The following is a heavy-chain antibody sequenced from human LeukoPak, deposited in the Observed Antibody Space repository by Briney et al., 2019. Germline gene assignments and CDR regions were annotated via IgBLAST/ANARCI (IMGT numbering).Heavy chain of an antibody. CDR2: ISSNGGST. CDR3: AREGTHSSGYYANWFDP. CDR1: GFTFSSYA. J-gene: IGHJ5*02. V-gene: IGHV3-64*01. D-gene: IGHD3-22*01. Sequence: GSLRLSCAASGFTFSSYAMHWVRQAPGKGLEYVSAISSNGGSTYYANSVKGRFTISRDNSKNTLYLQMGSLRAEDMAVYYCAREGTHSSGYYANWFDPWGRGTLVTVSS.